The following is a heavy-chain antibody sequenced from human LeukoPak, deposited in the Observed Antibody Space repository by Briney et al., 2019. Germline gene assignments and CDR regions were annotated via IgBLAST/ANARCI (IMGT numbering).Heavy chain of an antibody. CDR2: IYYSGST. Sequence: SETLSLTCTVSGGFTSSSNYYWGWIRQPPGKGLEWVGSIYYSGSTYYHPSLKTRVTISVDSFKNQFSLKLSSVTAEDTAVYYCARHPILRYFDWLSPFDCWGQGTLVTVSS. CDR3: ARHPILRYFDWLSPFDC. V-gene: IGHV4-39*01. CDR1: GGFTSSSNYY. D-gene: IGHD3-9*01. J-gene: IGHJ4*02.